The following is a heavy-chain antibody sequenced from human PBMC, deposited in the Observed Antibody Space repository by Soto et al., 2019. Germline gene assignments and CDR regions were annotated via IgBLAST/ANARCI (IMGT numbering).Heavy chain of an antibody. CDR3: AKEGGYGELMIVYYYYYYGMDV. CDR1: GFTFSSYA. V-gene: IGHV3-23*01. CDR2: ISGSGGST. J-gene: IGHJ6*02. Sequence: GGSLRLSCAASGFTFSSYAMSWVRQAPGKGLEWVSAISGSGGSTYYADSVKGRFTISRDNSKNTLYLQMNSLRAEDTAVYYCAKEGGYGELMIVYYYYYYGMDVWGQGTTVTVSS. D-gene: IGHD3-10*01.